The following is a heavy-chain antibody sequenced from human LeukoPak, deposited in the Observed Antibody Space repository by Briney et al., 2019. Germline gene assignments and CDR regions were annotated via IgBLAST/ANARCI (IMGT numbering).Heavy chain of an antibody. V-gene: IGHV4-4*07. CDR3: ARTVYGSGSYYFDY. CDR2: IYTSGST. D-gene: IGHD3-10*01. Sequence: PSXTLSLTCTVSGGSISSYYWSWIRQPAGKGLEWIGRIYTSGSTNYNPSLKSRVTMSVDTSKNQFSLKLSSVTAADTAVYYCARTVYGSGSYYFDYWGQGTLVTVSS. J-gene: IGHJ4*02. CDR1: GGSISSYY.